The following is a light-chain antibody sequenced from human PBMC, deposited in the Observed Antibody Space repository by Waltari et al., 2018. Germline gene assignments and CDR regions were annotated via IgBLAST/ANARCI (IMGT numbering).Light chain of an antibody. Sequence: DIQVTQSPSTLSASIEDRVNITCRANQSINNWLAWYQQKPGKAPTLLIYKSSVLQGRVPSRFSGTGSGTEFTLTISSLQSEDFAVYHCLQYNHWPPWTFGQGTKVEIK. CDR1: QSINNW. CDR3: LQYNHWPPWT. V-gene: IGKV1-5*03. CDR2: KSS. J-gene: IGKJ1*01.